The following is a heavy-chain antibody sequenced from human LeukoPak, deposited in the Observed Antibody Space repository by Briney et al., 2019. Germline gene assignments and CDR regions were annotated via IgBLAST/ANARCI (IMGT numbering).Heavy chain of an antibody. CDR2: INHSGST. Sequence: SETLSLTCAVYGGSFSGYYWSWIRQPPGKGLEWIGEINHSGSTNYNPSLKSRVTISVDTSKNQFSLKTSSVTAADTAVYYCAGRYGSGSYPFDYWGQGTLVTVSS. V-gene: IGHV4-34*01. D-gene: IGHD3-10*01. CDR1: GGSFSGYY. J-gene: IGHJ4*02. CDR3: AGRYGSGSYPFDY.